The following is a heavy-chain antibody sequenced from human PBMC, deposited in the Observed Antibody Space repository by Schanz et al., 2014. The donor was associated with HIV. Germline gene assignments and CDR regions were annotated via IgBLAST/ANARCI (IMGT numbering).Heavy chain of an antibody. CDR1: GFSFDSFG. CDR3: AKDANYYDTKYRGKGNYYHYYGMDV. J-gene: IGHJ6*02. CDR2: ISYDGRNK. Sequence: QVQLVESGGGVVQPGRSLRLSCVASGFSFDSFGMHWVRQAPGKGLEWVSVISYDGRNKLYADSVKGRFTISRDNSKNTLYLQMKSLRPEDTAVYYCAKDANYYDTKYRGKGNYYHYYGMDVWGQGTTVTVSS. D-gene: IGHD3-22*01. V-gene: IGHV3-30*18.